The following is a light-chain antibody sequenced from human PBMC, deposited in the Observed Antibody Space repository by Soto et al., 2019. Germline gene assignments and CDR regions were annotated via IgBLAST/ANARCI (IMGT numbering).Light chain of an antibody. Sequence: VLTQPPSASGTPGQRFTICCSGSSSNIGSNTVNWYQQLPGTAPKLLIYSNNQRPSGVPDRFSGSKSGTSASMAISGLQSEDEADYYCAAWDDSLNGVVFGGGTQLTVL. CDR1: SSNIGSNT. V-gene: IGLV1-44*01. CDR3: AAWDDSLNGVV. CDR2: SNN. J-gene: IGLJ2*01.